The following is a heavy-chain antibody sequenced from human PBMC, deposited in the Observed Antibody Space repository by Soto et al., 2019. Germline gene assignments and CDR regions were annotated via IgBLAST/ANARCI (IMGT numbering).Heavy chain of an antibody. D-gene: IGHD4-17*01. Sequence: GGALRLSCPASGFTFGDYAMSWFRQAPGKGLEWVGFIRSKAYGGTTEYAASVKGRFTISRDDSKSIAYLQMSSLKTEDTAVYYCTRDYGDYYYYGMDVWGQVTTVPVS. J-gene: IGHJ6*02. V-gene: IGHV3-49*03. CDR3: TRDYGDYYYYGMDV. CDR1: GFTFGDYA. CDR2: IRSKAYGGTT.